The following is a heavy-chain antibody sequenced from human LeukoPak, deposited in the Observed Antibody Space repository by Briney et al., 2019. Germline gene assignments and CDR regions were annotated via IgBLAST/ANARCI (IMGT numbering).Heavy chain of an antibody. Sequence: GGSLRLSCAASGFTFSSYAMSWVRQAPGKGLEWVSAISGSGGSTYYADSVKGRFTVSRDDSKNTLYLQMNSLRAEDTAVYYCAKDGGLWVSAHWGDSWGRGTLVTVSS. CDR3: AKDGGLWVSAHWGDS. V-gene: IGHV3-23*01. CDR2: ISGSGGST. D-gene: IGHD7-27*01. J-gene: IGHJ4*02. CDR1: GFTFSSYA.